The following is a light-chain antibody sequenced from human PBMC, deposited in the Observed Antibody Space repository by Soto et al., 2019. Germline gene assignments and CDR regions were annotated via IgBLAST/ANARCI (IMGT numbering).Light chain of an antibody. CDR3: QQRSNWPMT. J-gene: IGKJ1*01. V-gene: IGKV3-11*01. CDR1: QSVSSY. CDR2: DAS. Sequence: EIVFTQSPATLSLSPGERATLSCRASQSVSSYLAWYRQRPGQAPRLLIYDASNRATGIPARFSGSGAGTDFTRTISSLEPEDFAVYYCQQRSNWPMTFGQGTKVDIK.